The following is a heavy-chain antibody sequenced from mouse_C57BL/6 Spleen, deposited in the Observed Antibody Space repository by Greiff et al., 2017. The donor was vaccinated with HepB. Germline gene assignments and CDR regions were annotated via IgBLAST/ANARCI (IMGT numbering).Heavy chain of an antibody. CDR1: GFTFSSYA. CDR3: ARAIYYYGSSYAMDY. CDR2: ISDGGSYT. D-gene: IGHD1-1*01. Sequence: EVQLVESGGGLVKPGGSLKLSCAASGFTFSSYAMSWVRQTPEKRLEWVATISDGGSYTYYPDNVKGRFTISRDNAKNNLYLQMSHLKSEDTAMYYCARAIYYYGSSYAMDYWGQGTSVTVSS. V-gene: IGHV5-4*01. J-gene: IGHJ4*01.